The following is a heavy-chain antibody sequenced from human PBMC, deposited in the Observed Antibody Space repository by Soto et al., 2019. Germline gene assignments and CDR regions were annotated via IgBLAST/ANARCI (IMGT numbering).Heavy chain of an antibody. V-gene: IGHV4-31*03. CDR3: ARARDGIVGAITGHFFDY. J-gene: IGHJ4*02. CDR2: IYYSGST. D-gene: IGHD1-26*01. CDR1: GGSISSGGYY. Sequence: QVQLQESGPGLVKPSQTLSLTCTVSGGSISSGGYYWSWIRQHPGKGLEWIGYIYYSGSTYYNPSIQSRVTISIDTFKNYFSLQLSSVTAADTALYYCARARDGIVGAITGHFFDYWGQGTLVTVSS.